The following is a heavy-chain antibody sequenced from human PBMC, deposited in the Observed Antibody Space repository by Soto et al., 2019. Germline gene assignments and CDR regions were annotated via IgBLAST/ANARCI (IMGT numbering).Heavy chain of an antibody. CDR3: AKDKDIVVVPAALYYFDY. Sequence: GGSLRLSCAASGFTFSDYYMSWIRQAPGKGLEWVSYISSSGSTIYYADSVKGRFTISRDNSKNTLYLQMNSLRAEDTAVYYCAKDKDIVVVPAALYYFDYWGQGTLVTSPQ. V-gene: IGHV3-11*01. CDR1: GFTFSDYY. J-gene: IGHJ4*02. D-gene: IGHD2-2*01. CDR2: ISSSGSTI.